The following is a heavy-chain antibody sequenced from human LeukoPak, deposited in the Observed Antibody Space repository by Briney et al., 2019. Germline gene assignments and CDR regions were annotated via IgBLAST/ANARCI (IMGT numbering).Heavy chain of an antibody. CDR3: ARTTSDDSSGYYSDPLDY. Sequence: SVKVSCKASGGTFSSYAISWVRQAPGQGLEWMGGIIPIFGTANYAQKFQGRVTITTDESTSTAYMELSSLRSEDTAVYYCARTTSDDSSGYYSDPLDYWGQGTLVTASS. J-gene: IGHJ4*02. V-gene: IGHV1-69*05. CDR1: GGTFSSYA. CDR2: IIPIFGTA. D-gene: IGHD3-22*01.